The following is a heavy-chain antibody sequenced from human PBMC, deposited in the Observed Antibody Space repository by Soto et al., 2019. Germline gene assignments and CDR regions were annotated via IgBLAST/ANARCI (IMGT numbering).Heavy chain of an antibody. CDR1: GGTFSSYA. D-gene: IGHD6-6*01. V-gene: IGHV1-69*01. Sequence: QVQLVQSGAEVKKPGSSVKVSCKASGGTFSSYAISWVRQAPGQGLEWMGGIIPIFGTANYAQKFQGRVTITADESTSTADMELSSLRSEDTAVYYCARPYSSSAWYYYYGMDVWGQGTTVTVSS. CDR2: IIPIFGTA. CDR3: ARPYSSSAWYYYYGMDV. J-gene: IGHJ6*02.